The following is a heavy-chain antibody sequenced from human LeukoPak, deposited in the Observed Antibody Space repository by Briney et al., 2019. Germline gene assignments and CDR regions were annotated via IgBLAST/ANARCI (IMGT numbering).Heavy chain of an antibody. Sequence: GGSLRLSCAASGFTFSSYGMHWVRQAPGKGLEWVAVISYDGSNKYYADSVKGRFTISRDNSKNTLYLQMNSLRAEDTAVYYCAKDLHGYCSGGSCYPFDYWGQGTLVTVSS. CDR3: AKDLHGYCSGGSCYPFDY. V-gene: IGHV3-30*18. D-gene: IGHD2-15*01. J-gene: IGHJ4*02. CDR2: ISYDGSNK. CDR1: GFTFSSYG.